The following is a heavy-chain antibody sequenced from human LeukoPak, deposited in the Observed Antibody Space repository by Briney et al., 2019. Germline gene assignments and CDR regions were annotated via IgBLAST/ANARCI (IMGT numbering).Heavy chain of an antibody. Sequence: ASVKVSCKASGYTFTSYGISWVRQAPGQGLEWMGWISAYNGNTNYAQKLQGRVTMTTDTSTSTAYMELRSLRSDDTAVYYCARDTSVYYDILTGYPYYFDYWGQGTLVTVSS. CDR3: ARDTSVYYDILTGYPYYFDY. D-gene: IGHD3-9*01. V-gene: IGHV1-18*01. CDR2: ISAYNGNT. CDR1: GYTFTSYG. J-gene: IGHJ4*02.